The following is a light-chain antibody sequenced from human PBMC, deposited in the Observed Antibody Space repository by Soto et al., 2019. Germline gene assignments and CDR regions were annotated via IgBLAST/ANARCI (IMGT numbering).Light chain of an antibody. V-gene: IGLV2-14*01. CDR1: SSDVGGYNY. CDR2: DVS. CDR3: TAYKNGFTGSTYV. J-gene: IGLJ1*01. Sequence: QSALTQPASVSGSPGQSITISCTGTSSDVGGYNYVSWYQKHPGKAPKLMIHDVSNRPSGVSDRISDSKSDNTAALMTSGLHDEDDADYYCTAYKNGFTGSTYVFGTGTKLTVL.